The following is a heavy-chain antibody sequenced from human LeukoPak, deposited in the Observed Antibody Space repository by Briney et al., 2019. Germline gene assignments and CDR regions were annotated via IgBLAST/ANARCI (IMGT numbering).Heavy chain of an antibody. Sequence: SETLSLSCTVSGGSISSYYWSWIRQPPGKELQWIGYIHSTGTTKFNPSLESRVTMSVDTSKNQFSLKLSSVTAADTAVYYCAIHARRDAYNPNDYWGQGTLVTVSS. V-gene: IGHV4-4*09. J-gene: IGHJ4*02. CDR2: IHSTGTT. D-gene: IGHD5-24*01. CDR3: AIHARRDAYNPNDY. CDR1: GGSISSYY.